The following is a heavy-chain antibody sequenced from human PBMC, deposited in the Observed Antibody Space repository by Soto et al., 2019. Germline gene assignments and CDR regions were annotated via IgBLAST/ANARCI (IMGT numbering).Heavy chain of an antibody. CDR3: ARDIVVVPAAMEGYYYGMDV. V-gene: IGHV6-1*01. CDR1: GDSVSSNSAA. Sequence: TLSLTCVISGDSVSSNSAAWNWIRQSPSRGLEWLGRTYYRSKWYNDYAVSVKSRITINPDTSKNQFSLQLNSVTPEDTAVYYCARDIVVVPAAMEGYYYGMDVWGQGTTVTVSS. D-gene: IGHD2-2*01. J-gene: IGHJ6*02. CDR2: TYYRSKWYN.